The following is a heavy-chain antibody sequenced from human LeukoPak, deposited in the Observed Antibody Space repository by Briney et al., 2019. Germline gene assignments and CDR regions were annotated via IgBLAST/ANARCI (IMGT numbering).Heavy chain of an antibody. CDR2: INPSGGST. V-gene: IGHV1-46*01. D-gene: IGHD3-22*01. CDR3: AREGYYYDSSGTRKNWFDP. CDR1: GYTFTSYY. J-gene: IGHJ5*02. Sequence: ASVKVSCKASGYTFTSYYMHWVRQAPGQGLEWMGIINPSGGSTSYAQKLQGRVTMTRDTSTSTVYMELSSLRSEDTAVYYCAREGYYYDSSGTRKNWFDPWGQGTLVTVSS.